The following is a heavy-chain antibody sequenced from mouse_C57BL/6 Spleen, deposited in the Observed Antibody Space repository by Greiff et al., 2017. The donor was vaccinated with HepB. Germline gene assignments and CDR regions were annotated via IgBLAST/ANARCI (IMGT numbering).Heavy chain of an antibody. Sequence: EVQLQQSGAELVKPGASVKLSCTASGFNIKDYYMHWVKQRTEQGLEWIGRIDPEDGETKYAPKFPGKATITADTSSNTAYLQLSSLTSEDTAVYYCASLYYSNSYYAMDYWGQGTSVTVSS. CDR2: IDPEDGET. CDR3: ASLYYSNSYYAMDY. J-gene: IGHJ4*01. D-gene: IGHD2-5*01. CDR1: GFNIKDYY. V-gene: IGHV14-2*01.